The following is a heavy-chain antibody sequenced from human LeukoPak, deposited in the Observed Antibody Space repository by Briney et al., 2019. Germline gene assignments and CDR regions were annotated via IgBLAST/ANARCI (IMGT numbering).Heavy chain of an antibody. CDR2: MGPNSGNT. CDR1: GYTFTSYD. J-gene: IGHJ4*02. CDR3: ARGPPNWGYDY. Sequence: ASVKVSCEASGYTFTSYDINWVRQATGQGPEWMGWMGPNSGNTGYAQKFQGRVTMTRSTSMSTAYMELSSLRSEDTAVYYCARGPPNWGYDYWGQGTLVTVSS. V-gene: IGHV1-8*01. D-gene: IGHD7-27*01.